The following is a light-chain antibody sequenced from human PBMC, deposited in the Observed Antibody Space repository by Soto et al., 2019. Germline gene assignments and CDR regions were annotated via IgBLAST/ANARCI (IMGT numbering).Light chain of an antibody. CDR2: DAS. V-gene: IGKV3-11*01. CDR3: QHRMNWPLT. J-gene: IGKJ5*01. CDR1: QSVSSY. Sequence: EIVLTQSPATLSLSPGERATLSCRASQSVSSYLLWYQQKPGQTPRLLIYDASNRATGIPARFSGSGSETDFTLTISSLEPEDFAVYYCQHRMNWPLTFGQGTDWRL.